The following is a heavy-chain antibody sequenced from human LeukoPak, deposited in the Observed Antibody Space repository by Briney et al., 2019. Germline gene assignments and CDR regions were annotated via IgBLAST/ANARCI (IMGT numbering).Heavy chain of an antibody. Sequence: GASVKVSCKASGYTFTSYYMHWVRQAPGQGLEWMGIINPSGGSTSYAQKFQGRVTMTRDMSTSTVYMELSSLRSEDTAVYYCARDGTPKTSPIAAVLGDPDYWGQGTLVTVSS. J-gene: IGHJ4*02. CDR3: ARDGTPKTSPIAAVLGDPDY. CDR1: GYTFTSYY. V-gene: IGHV1-46*01. CDR2: INPSGGST. D-gene: IGHD6-13*01.